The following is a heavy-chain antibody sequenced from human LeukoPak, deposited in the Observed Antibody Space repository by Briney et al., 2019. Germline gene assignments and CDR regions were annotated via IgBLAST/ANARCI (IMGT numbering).Heavy chain of an antibody. CDR3: AKEPNYYDSSGPTGWFDP. CDR1: GFTFDDYG. D-gene: IGHD3-22*01. Sequence: PGGSLRLSCAASGFTFDDYGMSWVRQAPGKGLEWVSGINWNGGSTGYADSVKGRFTISRDNSKNTLYLQMNSLRAEDTAVYYCAKEPNYYDSSGPTGWFDPWGQGTLVTVSS. J-gene: IGHJ5*02. CDR2: INWNGGST. V-gene: IGHV3-20*04.